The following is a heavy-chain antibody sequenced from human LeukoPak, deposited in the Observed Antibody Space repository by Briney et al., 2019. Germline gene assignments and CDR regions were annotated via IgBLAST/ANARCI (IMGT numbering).Heavy chain of an antibody. V-gene: IGHV3-53*01. CDR3: ARGPPYCSSTSCYTRPDFDY. Sequence: GGSLRLSCAASGFTFSSHSMSWVRQAPGKGLEWVSVIYSGGSTYYADSVKGRFTISRDNSKNTLYLQMNSLRAEDTAVYYCARGPPYCSSTSCYTRPDFDYWGQGTLVTVSS. D-gene: IGHD2-2*01. CDR1: GFTFSSHS. CDR2: IYSGGST. J-gene: IGHJ4*02.